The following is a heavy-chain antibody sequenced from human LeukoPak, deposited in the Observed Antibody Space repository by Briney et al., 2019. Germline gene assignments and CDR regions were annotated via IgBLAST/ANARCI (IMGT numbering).Heavy chain of an antibody. CDR2: ISSSGSTI. D-gene: IGHD5-24*01. CDR3: ARSDGYNAHIDY. CDR1: GFTLSGNA. J-gene: IGHJ4*02. Sequence: PGGSLRLSCAASGFTLSGNAMSWVRQAPGKGLEWVSYISSSGSTIYYADSVKGRFTISRDNAKNSLYLQMNSLRAEDTAVYYCARSDGYNAHIDYWGQGTLVTVSS. V-gene: IGHV3-48*03.